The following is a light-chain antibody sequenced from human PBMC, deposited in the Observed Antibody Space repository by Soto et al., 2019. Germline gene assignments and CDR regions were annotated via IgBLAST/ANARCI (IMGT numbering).Light chain of an antibody. V-gene: IGLV2-23*01. CDR2: EGS. CDR3: CSYAAGDSAV. Sequence: QSVLTQPASVSGSPGQSITISCTGTSSDVGSYNLVSWYQQHPGKAPKLMIFEGSKRPSGVSNRFSGSKSGNTASLTISGLQAEDEADYYCCSYAAGDSAVFGAGTQLTVL. J-gene: IGLJ7*01. CDR1: SSDVGSYNL.